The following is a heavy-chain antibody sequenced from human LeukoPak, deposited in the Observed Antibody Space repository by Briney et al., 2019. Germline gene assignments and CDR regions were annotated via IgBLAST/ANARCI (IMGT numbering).Heavy chain of an antibody. D-gene: IGHD6-13*01. CDR2: IYYSGST. Sequence: SETLSLTCTVSGGSISSYYWSWIRQPPGKGPEWIGYIYYSGSTNYNPSLKSRVTISVDTSKNQFSLKLSSVTAADTAVYYCARPAAQTPYDAFDIWGQGTMVTVSS. J-gene: IGHJ3*02. CDR3: ARPAAQTPYDAFDI. CDR1: GGSISSYY. V-gene: IGHV4-59*01.